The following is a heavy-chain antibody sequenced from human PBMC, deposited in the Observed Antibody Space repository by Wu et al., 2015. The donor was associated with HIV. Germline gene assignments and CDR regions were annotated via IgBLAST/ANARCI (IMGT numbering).Heavy chain of an antibody. D-gene: IGHD6-13*01. J-gene: IGHJ1*01. CDR1: GGTFSSYA. Sequence: QVQLVQSGAEVKKPGSSVKVSCKASGGTFSSYAISWVRQAPGQGLEWMGGIIPIFGTANYAQKFQGRVTITTDESTSTAYMELSSLRSEDTAVYYCARSSSSWSPGEEYFQHWGQGHPGPPSPQ. V-gene: IGHV1-69*05. CDR2: IIPIFGTA. CDR3: ARSSSSWSPGEEYFQH.